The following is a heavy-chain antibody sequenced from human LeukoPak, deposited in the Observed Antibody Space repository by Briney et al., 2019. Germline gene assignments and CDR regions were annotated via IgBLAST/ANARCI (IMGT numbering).Heavy chain of an antibody. CDR1: GFTFTNAW. J-gene: IGHJ4*02. Sequence: GGSLRLSCAASGFTFTNAWMNWVRQAPGKGPEWVGRIKSKADGETIDYAAPVKGRFTFSRNDSKNMLYLQMNSLKSEDTAVYYCSTLTSRGLSDSWGQGTLVTVSS. D-gene: IGHD1-20*01. CDR2: IKSKADGETI. V-gene: IGHV3-15*07. CDR3: STLTSRGLSDS.